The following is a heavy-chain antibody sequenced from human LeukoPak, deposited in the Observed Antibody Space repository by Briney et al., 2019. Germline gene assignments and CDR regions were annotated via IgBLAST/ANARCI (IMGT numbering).Heavy chain of an antibody. D-gene: IGHD6-25*01. CDR3: ARAGGVKTAALDLDY. V-gene: IGHV4-59*01. CDR2: IYYSGSA. Sequence: SSETLSLTCTVSGGSSSDYSWSWIRQPPGKGLEWIGNIYYSGSANHNPSLKSRVTISRDTSKNQFSLKLTSVTTADTAVYYCARAGGVKTAALDLDYWGQGTLVTVSS. CDR1: GGSSSDYS. J-gene: IGHJ4*02.